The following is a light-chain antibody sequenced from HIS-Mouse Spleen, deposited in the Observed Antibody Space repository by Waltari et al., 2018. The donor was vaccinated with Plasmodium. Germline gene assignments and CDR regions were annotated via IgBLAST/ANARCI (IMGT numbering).Light chain of an antibody. J-gene: IGLJ1*01. CDR3: CSYAGSSTYV. Sequence: QAALTQPASVSGSPGQSITISCTGTSSDVGSYKLVSWYQQHPGKAPKLMMYEGSKRPSGFSNRFSGSKSGNTASLTISGLQAEDEADYYCCSYAGSSTYVFGTGTKVTVL. V-gene: IGLV2-23*01. CDR1: SSDVGSYKL. CDR2: EGS.